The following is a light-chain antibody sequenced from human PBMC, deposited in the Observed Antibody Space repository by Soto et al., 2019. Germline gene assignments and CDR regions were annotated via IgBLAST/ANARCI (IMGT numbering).Light chain of an antibody. CDR3: CSYAGSRV. V-gene: IGLV2-23*01. CDR2: EGS. J-gene: IGLJ3*02. Sequence: QSALTQPASVSGSPGQSITISCTGTSSDVGSYNLVSWYQHHPGKAPKLMIYEGSKRPSGVSNRFSGSKSGNTASLTISGLQAEDEADYCCCSYAGSRVFGGGTKLTVL. CDR1: SSDVGSYNL.